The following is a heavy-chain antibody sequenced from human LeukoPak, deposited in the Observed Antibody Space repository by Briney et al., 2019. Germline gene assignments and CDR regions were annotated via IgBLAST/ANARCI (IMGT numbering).Heavy chain of an antibody. CDR1: GFAFTSYS. CDR2: TSDRGDYT. J-gene: IGHJ4*02. Sequence: GGSLRLSCAASGFAFTSYSMSWVRQAPGKGLEWVSGTSDRGDYTYYADSVKGRFTISRDSSKNTLFLQMNSLRAEDTALYFCARKAQYNGHYPLDYWGQGTLVTVSS. V-gene: IGHV3-23*01. CDR3: ARKAQYNGHYPLDY. D-gene: IGHD1-7*01.